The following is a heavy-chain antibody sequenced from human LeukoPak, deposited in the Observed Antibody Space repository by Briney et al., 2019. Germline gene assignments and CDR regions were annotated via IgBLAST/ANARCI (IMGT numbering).Heavy chain of an antibody. Sequence: PGRSLRLSCAPSGFTFSRHGMHWVRQAPGKGLEWVAIISNDGSRKYYAHSVEGRFTISRDNSKNTLYLQKDSLRAEDTAVYYCARDRAWNYSDYWGQGALVTVSS. D-gene: IGHD3-3*01. V-gene: IGHV3-30*03. CDR2: ISNDGSRK. CDR1: GFTFSRHG. J-gene: IGHJ4*02. CDR3: ARDRAWNYSDY.